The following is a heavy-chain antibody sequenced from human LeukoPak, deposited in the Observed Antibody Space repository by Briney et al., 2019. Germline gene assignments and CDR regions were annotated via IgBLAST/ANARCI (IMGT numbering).Heavy chain of an antibody. CDR1: GFTFSSYG. CDR3: AKDPDYGKSWYFDL. D-gene: IGHD4-17*01. CDR2: ISYDGSNK. V-gene: IGHV3-30*18. J-gene: IGHJ2*01. Sequence: PGGSLRLSCAASGFTFSSYGMHWVRQAPGKGLEWVAVISYDGSNKYYADSVKGRFTISRDNSKNTLYLQMNSLRAEDTAVYYCAKDPDYGKSWYFDLWGRGTLVAVSS.